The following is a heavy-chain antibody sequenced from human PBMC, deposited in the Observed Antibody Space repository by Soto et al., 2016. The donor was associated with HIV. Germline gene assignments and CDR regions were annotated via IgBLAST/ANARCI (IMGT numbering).Heavy chain of an antibody. CDR3: ARGGEYYDILTGY. D-gene: IGHD3-9*01. CDR1: GFTFSKYW. CDR2: INSDGSRT. V-gene: IGHV3-74*01. Sequence: EVQLVESGGGLVQPGGSLRLSCVASGFTFSKYWMHWVRQAPGKGLVWVSRINSDGSRTSYADSVKGRFTISRDNAENTLYLQMNSLRAEDTAVYYCARGGEYYDILTGYWGQGTLVTVSS. J-gene: IGHJ4*02.